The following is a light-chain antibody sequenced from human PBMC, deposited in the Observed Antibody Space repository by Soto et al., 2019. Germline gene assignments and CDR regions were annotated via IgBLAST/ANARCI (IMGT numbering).Light chain of an antibody. J-gene: IGKJ4*01. V-gene: IGKV3-15*01. CDR3: QQYNNWPPGLT. Sequence: IVLTKSPAPLSLSPRERAARSCRASQSVSSNLAWYQQKPGQAPRLLFYGASTRATGIPARFSGSGSGTEFTLTISSLQSEDFAVYYCQQYNNWPPGLTFGGGTKVDIK. CDR1: QSVSSN. CDR2: GAS.